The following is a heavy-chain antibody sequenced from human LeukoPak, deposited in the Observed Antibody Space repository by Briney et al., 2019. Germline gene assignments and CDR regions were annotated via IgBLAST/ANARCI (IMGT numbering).Heavy chain of an antibody. CDR3: ARDPRGSGWFDY. Sequence: PGGPLRLSCAASGFTFSSYSMKWVRQAPGKGLEWVSSISSSSSYIYYADSVKGRFTISRDNAKNSLYLQMNSLRAEETAVYYCARDPRGSGWFDYWGQGTLVTVSS. J-gene: IGHJ4*02. V-gene: IGHV3-21*01. CDR1: GFTFSSYS. CDR2: ISSSSSYI. D-gene: IGHD6-19*01.